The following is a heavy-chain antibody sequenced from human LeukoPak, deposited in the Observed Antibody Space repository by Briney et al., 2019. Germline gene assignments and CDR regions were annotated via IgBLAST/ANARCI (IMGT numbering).Heavy chain of an antibody. D-gene: IGHD1-26*01. V-gene: IGHV3-7*01. CDR3: ARDEWELQYYYYGMDV. CDR1: GFTFSSYW. J-gene: IGHJ6*02. CDR2: IKQDGSEK. Sequence: GSLRLSCAASGFTFSSYWMSWVRQAPGKGLEWVANIKQDGSEKYYVDSVKGRFTISRDNAKNSLYLQMNSLRAEDTAVYYCARDEWELQYYYYGMDVWGQGTTVTVSS.